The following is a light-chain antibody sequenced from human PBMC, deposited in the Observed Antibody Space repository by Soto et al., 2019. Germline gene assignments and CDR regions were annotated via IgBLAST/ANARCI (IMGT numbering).Light chain of an antibody. J-gene: IGKJ1*01. V-gene: IGKV3-20*01. CDR2: GAS. CDR3: QQYGRSRT. Sequence: EIVLTQSPGTLSLSPGERATLSCRASQSVSSSYLAWYQQKRGQAPRLLICGASSRATGIPDRFSGSGSGTDLALTISRLEPDDFAVYCCQQYGRSRTFGQGTKVEIK. CDR1: QSVSSSY.